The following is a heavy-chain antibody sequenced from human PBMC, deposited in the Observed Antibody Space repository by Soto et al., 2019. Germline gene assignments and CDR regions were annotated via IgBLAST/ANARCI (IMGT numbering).Heavy chain of an antibody. D-gene: IGHD3-3*01. CDR3: VRVTIDYYFDY. CDR2: TRNKANSYTT. CDR1: GFTFSDHY. V-gene: IGHV3-72*01. Sequence: PVGSLRLSCVASGFTFSDHYMDWVRQAPGKGLEWVGRTRNKANSYTTEYAASVKGRFTISRDDSKNSLYLQMNSLKTEDTAVYYCVRVTIDYYFDYWGQGTLVTVSS. J-gene: IGHJ4*02.